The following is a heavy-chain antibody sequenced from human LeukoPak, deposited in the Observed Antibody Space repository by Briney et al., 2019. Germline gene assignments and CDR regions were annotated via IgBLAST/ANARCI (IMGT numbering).Heavy chain of an antibody. J-gene: IGHJ6*03. CDR1: DDSISDYY. D-gene: IGHD6-13*01. CDR3: AGAIAAAGTDYYYYYMDV. Sequence: SETLPLTCTVSDDSISDYYRGWIRQPPGKGLEWIGYFHNSGTSTYNPSLKSRVTISVDRSKNQFSLKLSSVTAADTAVYYCAGAIAAAGTDYYYYYMDVWGKGTTVTVSS. V-gene: IGHV4-59*12. CDR2: FHNSGTS.